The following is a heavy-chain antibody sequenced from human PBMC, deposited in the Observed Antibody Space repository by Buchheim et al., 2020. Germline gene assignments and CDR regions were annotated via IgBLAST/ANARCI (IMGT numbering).Heavy chain of an antibody. V-gene: IGHV5-51*01. CDR2: IYPGDSDT. CDR3: ARDRAPDFTIFGVVWARNYYGMDV. D-gene: IGHD3-3*01. J-gene: IGHJ6*02. CDR1: GYSFTSYW. Sequence: EVQLVQSGAEVKKPGESLKISCRGSGYSFTSYWIGWVRQMPGKGLEWMGIIYPGDSDTRYSPSFQGQVTISADKSISTAYLQWSSLKASDTAMYYCARDRAPDFTIFGVVWARNYYGMDVWGQGTT.